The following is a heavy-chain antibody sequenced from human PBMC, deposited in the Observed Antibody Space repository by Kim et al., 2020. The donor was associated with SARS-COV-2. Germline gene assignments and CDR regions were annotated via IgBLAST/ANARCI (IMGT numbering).Heavy chain of an antibody. CDR2: ISGDSGST. V-gene: IGHV3-43*02. D-gene: IGHD2-2*01. Sequence: GGSLRLSCAASGFTFDDYAMHWVRQAPGKGLEWVSLISGDSGSTYYADSVKGRFTISRDNSKNSLYLQMNSLRTEDTALYYCAKDGVVPAAPYYYYYYMDVWGKGTTVTVSS. J-gene: IGHJ6*03. CDR1: GFTFDDYA. CDR3: AKDGVVPAAPYYYYYYMDV.